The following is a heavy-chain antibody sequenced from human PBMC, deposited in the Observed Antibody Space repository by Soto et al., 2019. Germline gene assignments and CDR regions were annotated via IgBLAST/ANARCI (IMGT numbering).Heavy chain of an antibody. CDR2: ISYDGSNK. D-gene: IGHD6-13*01. CDR1: GFTFSSYG. V-gene: IGHV3-30*18. CDR3: AKLSSSWFDY. Sequence: QVQLVESGGGVVQPGRSLRLSCAASGFTFSSYGMHWVRQAPGKGLEWVAVISYDGSNKYYAESVKGRFTISRDNSKNTLYLHMNSLRAEDTAVYYCAKLSSSWFDYWGQGTLVTVSS. J-gene: IGHJ4*02.